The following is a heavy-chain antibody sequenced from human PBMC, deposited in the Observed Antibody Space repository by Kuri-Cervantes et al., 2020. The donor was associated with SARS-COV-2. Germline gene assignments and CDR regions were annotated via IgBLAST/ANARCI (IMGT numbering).Heavy chain of an antibody. Sequence: GGSLRLSCAASGFTFDDYGMSWVRQAPGKGLEWVSGINWNGGSTGYADSVKGRFTISRDNAKNSLYLQMNSLRAEDTALYYCARDCVGSGSYVRSYYYYGMDVWGQGTTVTGSS. D-gene: IGHD3-10*01. CDR3: ARDCVGSGSYVRSYYYYGMDV. J-gene: IGHJ6*02. CDR2: INWNGGST. CDR1: GFTFDDYG. V-gene: IGHV3-20*04.